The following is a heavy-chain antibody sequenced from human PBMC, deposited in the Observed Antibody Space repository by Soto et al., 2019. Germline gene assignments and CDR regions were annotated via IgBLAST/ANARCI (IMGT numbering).Heavy chain of an antibody. V-gene: IGHV1-69*13. J-gene: IGHJ6*02. D-gene: IGHD3-22*01. CDR2: IIPIFGTA. Sequence: ASVKVSCKASGGTFSSYAISWVRQAPGQGLEWMGGIIPIFGTANYAQKFQGRVTITADESTSTAYMELSSLRSEDTAVYYCAREAGTMIVVVSLDYYYGMDVWGQGTTVTVSS. CDR1: GGTFSSYA. CDR3: AREAGTMIVVVSLDYYYGMDV.